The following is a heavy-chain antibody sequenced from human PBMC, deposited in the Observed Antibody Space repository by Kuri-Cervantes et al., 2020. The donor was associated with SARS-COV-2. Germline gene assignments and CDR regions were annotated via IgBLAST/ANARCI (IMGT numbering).Heavy chain of an antibody. J-gene: IGHJ3*02. CDR1: GASISSSSYY. CDR3: ARWQKYGSGSYSDAFDI. CDR2: IYYTGST. D-gene: IGHD3-10*01. V-gene: IGHV4-39*07. Sequence: SETLSLTCTVSGASISSSSYYWDWNRQPPGKGLEWIGSIYYTGSTYYNPSLKSRVTISVDTSKNQFSLKLTSVTAADTAVYYCARWQKYGSGSYSDAFDIWGQGTMVTVSS.